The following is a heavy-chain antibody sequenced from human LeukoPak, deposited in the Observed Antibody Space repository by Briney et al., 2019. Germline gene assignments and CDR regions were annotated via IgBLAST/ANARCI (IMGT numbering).Heavy chain of an antibody. Sequence: GGSLRLSCAASGFTFSSYAMSWVRQAPGKGLEWVSAISGSGGSTYYADYVKGRYTISRDNSKNTLYLQMNSLRAEDTAVYYCAKDYYDSSGYYYFTLGYWGQGTLVPVSS. D-gene: IGHD3-22*01. CDR1: GFTFSSYA. CDR3: AKDYYDSSGYYYFTLGY. J-gene: IGHJ4*02. V-gene: IGHV3-23*01. CDR2: ISGSGGST.